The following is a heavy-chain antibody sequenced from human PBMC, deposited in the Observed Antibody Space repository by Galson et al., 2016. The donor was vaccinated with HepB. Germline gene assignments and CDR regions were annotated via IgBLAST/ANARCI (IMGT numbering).Heavy chain of an antibody. D-gene: IGHD1-26*01. CDR3: ARDRIHDKWDYHPLFDN. Sequence: SLRLSCAASGFTFTNHWMHWIRQAPGKWPVWVSRINNDGTIINHADSVKGRFTISRDNARNTLHLQMNSLRAEDTAVYYCARDRIHDKWDYHPLFDNWGQGTLVTVSS. CDR1: GFTFTNHW. V-gene: IGHV3-74*01. J-gene: IGHJ4*02. CDR2: INNDGTII.